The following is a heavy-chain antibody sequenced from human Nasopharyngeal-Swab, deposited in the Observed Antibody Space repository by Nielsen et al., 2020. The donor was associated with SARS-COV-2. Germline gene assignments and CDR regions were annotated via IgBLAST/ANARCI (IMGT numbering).Heavy chain of an antibody. V-gene: IGHV6-1*01. Sequence: SPTLSLTCAISGDSVSSSSAAWNWIRQSPSRGLEWLGRTYYRSKWYNDYAVSVKSRITINPDTSKIQFSLHLNSVTPEDTAVYYCARARVAYGDYYFYYYTDVWGKGTTVTVSS. CDR2: TYYRSKWYN. J-gene: IGHJ6*03. CDR1: GDSVSSSSAA. D-gene: IGHD4-17*01. CDR3: ARARVAYGDYYFYYYTDV.